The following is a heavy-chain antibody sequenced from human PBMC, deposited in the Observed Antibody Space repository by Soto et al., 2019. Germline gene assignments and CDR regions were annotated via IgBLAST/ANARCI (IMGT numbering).Heavy chain of an antibody. V-gene: IGHV3-33*01. CDR1: GFTFSSYG. CDR2: IWYDGSNK. CDR3: ARDGGDIVVVPAEYYFDY. J-gene: IGHJ4*02. D-gene: IGHD2-2*01. Sequence: GGSLRLSCAASGFTFSSYGMHWVRQAPGKGLEWVAVIWYDGSNKYYADSVKGRFTISRDNSKNTLYLQMNSLRAEDTAVYYCARDGGDIVVVPAEYYFDYWGQGTLVTVSS.